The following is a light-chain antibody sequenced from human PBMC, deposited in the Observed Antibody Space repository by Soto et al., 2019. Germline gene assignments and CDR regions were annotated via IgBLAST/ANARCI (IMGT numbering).Light chain of an antibody. V-gene: IGLV2-11*01. Sequence: QSVLTQPLSVSGSPGQSVTISCTGTSSDVGGYDYVSWYQQHPGKAPQLMIYDVSERPSGVPDHFSGSKSGNTASLTISGLQAEDEADYYCCSYAGSYTYVFGTGTKVTVL. CDR1: SSDVGGYDY. CDR2: DVS. CDR3: CSYAGSYTYV. J-gene: IGLJ1*01.